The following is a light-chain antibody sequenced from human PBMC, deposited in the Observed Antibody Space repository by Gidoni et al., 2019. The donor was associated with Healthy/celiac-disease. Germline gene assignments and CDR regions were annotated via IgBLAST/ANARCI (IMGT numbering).Light chain of an antibody. CDR3: QSYDSSNPYVV. CDR2: EDN. J-gene: IGLJ2*01. CDR1: SGSIASNN. V-gene: IGLV6-57*03. Sequence: FMLTQPHSVSASPGQTVTISCTRSSGSIASNNVQWYQQRPGSAPTTVIYEDNQRPSGVPDRFSGSIDSSSNSASLTISGLKTEDEADYYCQSYDSSNPYVVFGGGTKLTVL.